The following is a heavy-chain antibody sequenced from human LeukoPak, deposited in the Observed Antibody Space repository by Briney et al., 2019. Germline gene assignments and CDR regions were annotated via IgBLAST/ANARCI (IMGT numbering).Heavy chain of an antibody. Sequence: GESLKISCKGSGYSFTSYWIGWVRQMPGKGLEWMGIIYPGDSDTRYGPSFQGQVTISADKSISTAYLQWSSLKASDTAMYYCARGTGDYDYVWGSYRPNWFDPWGQGTLVTVSS. J-gene: IGHJ5*02. V-gene: IGHV5-51*01. CDR1: GYSFTSYW. CDR3: ARGTGDYDYVWGSYRPNWFDP. CDR2: IYPGDSDT. D-gene: IGHD3-16*02.